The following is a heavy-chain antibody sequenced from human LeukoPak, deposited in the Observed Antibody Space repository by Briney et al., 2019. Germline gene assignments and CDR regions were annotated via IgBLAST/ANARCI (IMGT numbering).Heavy chain of an antibody. CDR2: ISDDGRNK. V-gene: IGHV3-30*18. D-gene: IGHD4-17*01. CDR1: GFSFISYG. CDR3: AKRPSDYGDYVTYFDY. Sequence: PGGSLSLSCAASGFSFISYGMHWVSQAPGKGLEWVGVISDDGRNKKYADSVKGRFTISRDNSKDTLYLQMNSLRDEDTAVYYCAKRPSDYGDYVTYFDYWGQGTLVTVSS. J-gene: IGHJ4*02.